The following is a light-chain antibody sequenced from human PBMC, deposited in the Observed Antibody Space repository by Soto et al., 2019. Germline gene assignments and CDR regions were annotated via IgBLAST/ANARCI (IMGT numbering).Light chain of an antibody. Sequence: EIVLTQSPGTLSLSPGQRATLSCRASHTLSSSYLAWYQQKPGQAPRLLIYGISSRASGIPDRFRGSGSGTDLTLTITRPDPEDSAMYYCQQYDSLPRTFGQGTKVEVK. CDR1: HTLSSSY. V-gene: IGKV3-20*01. CDR2: GIS. CDR3: QQYDSLPRT. J-gene: IGKJ1*01.